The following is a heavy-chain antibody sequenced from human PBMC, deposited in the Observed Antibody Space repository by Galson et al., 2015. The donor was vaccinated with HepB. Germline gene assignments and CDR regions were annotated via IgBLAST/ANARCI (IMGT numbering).Heavy chain of an antibody. V-gene: IGHV1-18*01. CDR2: ISAYNGNT. J-gene: IGHJ4*02. CDR3: ARGARSTGGALVDY. D-gene: IGHD2-2*01. CDR1: GYTFTSYG. Sequence: SVKVSCKASGYTFTSYGITWVRQAPGQGLEWMGWISAYNGNTNYEQNLQGRVTLTTDTSTSTAYMELRSLRSDDTAVYYCARGARSTGGALVDYWGQGTLVTVSS.